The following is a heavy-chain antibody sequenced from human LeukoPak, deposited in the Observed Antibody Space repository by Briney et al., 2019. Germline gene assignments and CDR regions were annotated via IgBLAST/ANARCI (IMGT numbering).Heavy chain of an antibody. CDR3: ARDGYYDFWSATSGGAFQH. CDR1: GFTFSSYA. J-gene: IGHJ1*01. D-gene: IGHD3-3*01. Sequence: GRSLRLSCAASGFTFSSYAMHWVRQAPGKGLEWVAVISYDGSNKYYADSVKGRFTISRDNSKNTLYLQMNSLRAEDTAVYYCARDGYYDFWSATSGGAFQHWGQGTLVTVSS. CDR2: ISYDGSNK. V-gene: IGHV3-30*01.